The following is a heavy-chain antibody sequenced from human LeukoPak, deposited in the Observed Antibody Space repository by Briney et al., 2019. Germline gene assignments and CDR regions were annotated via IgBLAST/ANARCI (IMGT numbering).Heavy chain of an antibody. Sequence: GGSLRLSCAASGFTFSSYSMNWVRQAPGKGLEWISYISSGSSTIYYADSAKGRFTISRDNAKNSLYLQMNSLRAEDTAVYYCARVLHKRNYDSSDYYGYWGQGTLVTVSS. CDR1: GFTFSSYS. CDR3: ARVLHKRNYDSSDYYGY. CDR2: ISSGSSTI. J-gene: IGHJ4*02. V-gene: IGHV3-48*01. D-gene: IGHD3-22*01.